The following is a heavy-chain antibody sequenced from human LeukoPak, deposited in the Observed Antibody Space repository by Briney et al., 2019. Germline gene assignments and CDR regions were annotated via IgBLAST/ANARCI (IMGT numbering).Heavy chain of an antibody. D-gene: IGHD2-21*02. Sequence: GESLKISCKGSGYSLTSYWIGWVRQMPGKGLEWMGIIYPGDSDTRYSPSFQGQVTISADKSISTAYLQWSSLKASDTAMYYCARAYCGGDCYIYYMDVWGKGTTVTVSS. CDR2: IYPGDSDT. V-gene: IGHV5-51*01. CDR1: GYSLTSYW. J-gene: IGHJ6*03. CDR3: ARAYCGGDCYIYYMDV.